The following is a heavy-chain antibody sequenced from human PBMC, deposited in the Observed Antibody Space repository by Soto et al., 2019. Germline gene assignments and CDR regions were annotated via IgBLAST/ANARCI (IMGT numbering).Heavy chain of an antibody. Sequence: QVHLVQSGAEVKKPGASVKVSCKASGYTFTSYGITWVRQAPGQGLEWMGWISAHNGNTDYAQKLQGRVIVTRDTSTSTDYMELRSLISYDTAVYYCASGRYGDYWGQGALVTVSS. J-gene: IGHJ4*02. D-gene: IGHD1-26*01. CDR1: GYTFTSYG. V-gene: IGHV1-18*01. CDR3: ASGRYGDY. CDR2: ISAHNGNT.